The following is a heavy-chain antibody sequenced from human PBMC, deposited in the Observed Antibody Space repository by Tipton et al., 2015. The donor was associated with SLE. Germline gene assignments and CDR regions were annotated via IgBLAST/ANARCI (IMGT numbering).Heavy chain of an antibody. Sequence: TLSLTCAVSGGSISSSNWWSWVRQPPGKGLEWIGEIYHSGSTNYNPSLKGRVTISVDTSKNQFSLKLSSVTAADTAVYYCARARGILVPWDYWGQGTLVTVSS. CDR1: GGSISSSNW. CDR2: IYHSGST. J-gene: IGHJ4*02. D-gene: IGHD5-18*01. V-gene: IGHV4-4*02. CDR3: ARARGILVPWDY.